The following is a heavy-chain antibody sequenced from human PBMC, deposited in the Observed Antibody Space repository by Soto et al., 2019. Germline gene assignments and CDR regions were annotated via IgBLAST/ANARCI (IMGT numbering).Heavy chain of an antibody. CDR3: VREVDSADNNGYPLFDY. J-gene: IGHJ4*02. D-gene: IGHD3-22*01. CDR2: IFGSGET. Sequence: QVQLQESGPGLLKPSETLSLTCTVSGASMSNYYWSWIRQPAGKGLEWIGRIFGSGETYYNPSLKSRVILSVDLSKSQVSLELPSVTGADTAVYLCVREVDSADNNGYPLFDYWGQGTLVTVSP. V-gene: IGHV4-4*07. CDR1: GASMSNYY.